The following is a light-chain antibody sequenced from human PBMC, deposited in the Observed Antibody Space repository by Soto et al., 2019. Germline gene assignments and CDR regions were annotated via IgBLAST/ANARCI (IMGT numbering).Light chain of an antibody. CDR1: RSISTY. CDR2: GAS. Sequence: ETVLTQSPATLSLSPGERATLSCRASRSISTYLAWYQQKPGPAPRLLIYGASNRATGIPDRFSGSGSGTDFTLTISRLEPEDFAEYYCQQYGSSGTFGQGTKVDI. V-gene: IGKV3-20*01. J-gene: IGKJ1*01. CDR3: QQYGSSGT.